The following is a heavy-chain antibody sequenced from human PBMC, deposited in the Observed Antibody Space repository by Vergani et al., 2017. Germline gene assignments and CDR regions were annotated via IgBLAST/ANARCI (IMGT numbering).Heavy chain of an antibody. CDR1: GFTFSHYS. D-gene: IGHD6-19*01. V-gene: IGHV3-21*04. Sequence: EVQLVESGGGLVQPGRSLRLSCVASGFTFSHYSMNWVRQAPGKGLEWVSSISGNNDDVYYADSVKGRFTISRDNSKITLFLHMNSLRPEDTAVYYCAKVGRSEVAGTFGAFDIWGQGTMVTVSS. CDR3: AKVGRSEVAGTFGAFDI. J-gene: IGHJ3*02. CDR2: ISGNNDDV.